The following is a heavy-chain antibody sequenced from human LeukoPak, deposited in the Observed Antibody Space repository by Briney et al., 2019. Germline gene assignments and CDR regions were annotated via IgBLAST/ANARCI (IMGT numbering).Heavy chain of an antibody. CDR1: GGSISSSNW. Sequence: SGTLSLTCAVSGGSISSSNWWSWVRQPPGKGLEWIGEIYHSGSTNYNPSLKSRVTISVDTSKNQFSLKLSSVTAADTAVYYCARYGGCSGGTCYAWFDPWGQGTLVTVSS. V-gene: IGHV4-4*02. D-gene: IGHD2-15*01. J-gene: IGHJ5*02. CDR2: IYHSGST. CDR3: ARYGGCSGGTCYAWFDP.